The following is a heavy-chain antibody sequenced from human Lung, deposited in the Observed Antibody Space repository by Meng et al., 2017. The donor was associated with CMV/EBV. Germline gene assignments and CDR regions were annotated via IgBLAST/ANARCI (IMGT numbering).Heavy chain of an antibody. CDR1: GFSLSPSGVG. V-gene: IGHV2-5*01. CDR3: AHRLYRHYFDY. J-gene: IGHJ4*02. D-gene: IGHD4-11*01. CDR2: ILWNDDK. Sequence: SGPTLVKPTQTLTLTCSLPGFSLSPSGVGVGWIRQTPGKALEWLALILWNDDKRYNPSLKSRLTVTRDSSKTQVVLKMTNMDPEDTATYYCAHRLYRHYFDYWGQGALVTVSS.